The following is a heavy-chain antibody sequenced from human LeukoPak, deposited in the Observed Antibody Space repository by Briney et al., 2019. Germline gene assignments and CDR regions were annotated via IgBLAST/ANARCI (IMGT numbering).Heavy chain of an antibody. CDR2: IIPIFGTA. D-gene: IGHD2-15*01. CDR3: ASLPGPPLLDAFDI. Sequence: SVKVSCKASGGTFSSYAISWVRQAPGQGLEWMGGIIPIFGTANYAQKFQGRVTITAEKSTSTAYMGLSSLRSEDTAVYYCASLPGPPLLDAFDIWGQGTMVTVSS. CDR1: GGTFSSYA. J-gene: IGHJ3*02. V-gene: IGHV1-69*06.